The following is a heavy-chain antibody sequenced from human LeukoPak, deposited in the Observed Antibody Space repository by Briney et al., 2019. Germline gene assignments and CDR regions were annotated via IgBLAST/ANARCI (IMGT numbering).Heavy chain of an antibody. V-gene: IGHV3-53*01. Sequence: GGSVRLSCAASGFTVSSNYMSWVRQAPGKGLEWVSVIYSGGDTYYADSVKGRFTISRDNSKNTLYLQMNSLRAEDTAVYYCARGRIAAPDYYFDYWGQGTLVTVSS. CDR3: ARGRIAAPDYYFDY. J-gene: IGHJ4*02. CDR2: IYSGGDT. D-gene: IGHD6-13*01. CDR1: GFTVSSNY.